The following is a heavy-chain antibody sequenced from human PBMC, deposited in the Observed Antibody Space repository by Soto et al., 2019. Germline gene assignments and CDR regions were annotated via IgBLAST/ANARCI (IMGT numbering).Heavy chain of an antibody. Sequence: EVQLLESGGGLVQPGGSLRLSCEASGFSFSTYAMSWVRQAPGKGLEWVSSISGSGGSIYYADSVKGRFTITRDNSKNTMYLQIKSLRVDDTAVYYCAKSARGLSGFGVVNSLPLDYWGQGTLITVSS. CDR2: ISGSGGSI. D-gene: IGHD3-3*01. CDR3: AKSARGLSGFGVVNSLPLDY. CDR1: GFSFSTYA. J-gene: IGHJ4*02. V-gene: IGHV3-23*01.